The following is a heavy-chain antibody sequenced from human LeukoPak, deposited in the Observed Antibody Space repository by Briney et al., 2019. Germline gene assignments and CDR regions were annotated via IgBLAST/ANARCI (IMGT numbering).Heavy chain of an antibody. V-gene: IGHV3-33*08. CDR2: IWYDGSNK. Sequence: GGSLRLSCVVSGFTFYNAWMSWVRQAPGKGLEWVAVIWYDGSNKYYADSVKGRFTISRDNSKNTLYLQMNSLRAEDTAVYYCARGGSGYGYYFDYWGQGTLVTVSS. J-gene: IGHJ4*02. CDR1: GFTFYNAW. CDR3: ARGGSGYGYYFDY. D-gene: IGHD3-22*01.